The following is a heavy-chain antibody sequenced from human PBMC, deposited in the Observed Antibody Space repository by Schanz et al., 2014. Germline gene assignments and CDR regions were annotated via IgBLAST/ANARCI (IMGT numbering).Heavy chain of an antibody. CDR1: GFTFSSYG. Sequence: QVQLVESGGGVVQPGRSLRLSCAASGFTFSSYGMHWVRQVPGKGLEWVAVVCYDGSKKYYADSVKGRFTISRDNSKNTVYLQMDSLRPEDTAVYYCAKQFLSYYFYGMDVWGQGTTVSVSS. CDR2: VCYDGSKK. V-gene: IGHV3-33*06. CDR3: AKQFLSYYFYGMDV. J-gene: IGHJ6*02.